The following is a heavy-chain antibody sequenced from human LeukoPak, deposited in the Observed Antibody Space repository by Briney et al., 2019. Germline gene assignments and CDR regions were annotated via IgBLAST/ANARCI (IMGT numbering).Heavy chain of an antibody. D-gene: IGHD6-19*01. CDR3: ARVQWDNWFDP. J-gene: IGHJ5*02. CDR1: GYTFTSYG. Sequence: ASVKVSCKASGYTFTSYGISWVRQAPGQGLEWMGWISAYNGNTNYAQKLQGRVTMTRNTSISTAYMELSSLRSEDTAVYYCARVQWDNWFDPWGQGTLVTVSS. CDR2: ISAYNGNT. V-gene: IGHV1-18*04.